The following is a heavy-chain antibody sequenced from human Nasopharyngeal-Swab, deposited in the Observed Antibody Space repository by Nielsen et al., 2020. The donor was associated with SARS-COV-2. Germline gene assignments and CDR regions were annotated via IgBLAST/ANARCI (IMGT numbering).Heavy chain of an antibody. CDR1: GFTFSSYA. CDR3: AKDRSSSWYLGGKIDY. J-gene: IGHJ4*02. Sequence: GGSLRLSCAASGFTFSSYAMSWVRQAPGKGLEWVSAISGSGGSTYYADSVKGRFTISRDNSKNTLYLQMNSLRAEDTAVYYCAKDRSSSWYLGGKIDYWGQGTLVTVSS. V-gene: IGHV3-23*01. D-gene: IGHD6-13*01. CDR2: ISGSGGST.